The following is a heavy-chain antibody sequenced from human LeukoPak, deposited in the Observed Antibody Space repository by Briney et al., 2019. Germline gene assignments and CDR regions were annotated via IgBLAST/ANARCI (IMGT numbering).Heavy chain of an antibody. CDR1: GFTFSSYA. J-gene: IGHJ4*02. CDR3: AKDSLMVRGAAGQDY. D-gene: IGHD3-10*01. Sequence: PGGSLRLSFAASGFTFSSYAMSWVRQAPGKGLEWVSAISGSGGSTYYADSVKGRFTISRDNSKNTLYLQMNSLRAEDTAVYYCAKDSLMVRGAAGQDYWGQGTLVTVSS. CDR2: ISGSGGST. V-gene: IGHV3-23*01.